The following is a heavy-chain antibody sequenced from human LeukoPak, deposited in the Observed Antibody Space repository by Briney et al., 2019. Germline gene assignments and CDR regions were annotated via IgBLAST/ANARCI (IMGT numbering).Heavy chain of an antibody. Sequence: PSETLSLTCAVYGGSFSGYYWSWIRQPPGKGLEWIGEINHSGSTNYNPSLKSRVTISVDTSKNQFSLKLSSVTAPDTAVYYCARGVDYYGSGSYFNYYYYYMDVWGKGTTVTVSS. D-gene: IGHD3-10*01. V-gene: IGHV4-34*01. J-gene: IGHJ6*03. CDR1: GGSFSGYY. CDR3: ARGVDYYGSGSYFNYYYYYMDV. CDR2: INHSGST.